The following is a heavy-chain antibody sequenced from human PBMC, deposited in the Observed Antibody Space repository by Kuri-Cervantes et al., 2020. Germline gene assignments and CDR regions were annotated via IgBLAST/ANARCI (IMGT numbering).Heavy chain of an antibody. V-gene: IGHV1-8*01. J-gene: IGHJ5*02. CDR1: GYTFTSYD. Sequence: ASVKVSCKASGYTFTSYDINWVRQATGQGLEWMGWMNPNSGNTGYAQKLQGRVTMATDTSTSTAYMELRSLRSDDTAVYYCARDTYSSSSWFDPWGQGTLVTVSS. CDR2: MNPNSGNT. CDR3: ARDTYSSSSWFDP. D-gene: IGHD6-6*01.